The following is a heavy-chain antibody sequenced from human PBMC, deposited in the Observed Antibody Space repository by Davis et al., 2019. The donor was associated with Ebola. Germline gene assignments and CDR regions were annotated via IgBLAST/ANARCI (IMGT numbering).Heavy chain of an antibody. D-gene: IGHD3-3*01. CDR2: INHSGST. CDR3: ASLYYDFWSGGYYYYGMDV. J-gene: IGHJ6*02. V-gene: IGHV4-34*01. Sequence: MPGGSLRLSCAVYGGSFSGYYWSWIRQPPGKGLEWIGEINHSGSTNYNPSLKSRVTISVDTSKNQFSLKLSSVTAADTAVYYCASLYYDFWSGGYYYYGMDVWGQGTTVTVSS. CDR1: GGSFSGYY.